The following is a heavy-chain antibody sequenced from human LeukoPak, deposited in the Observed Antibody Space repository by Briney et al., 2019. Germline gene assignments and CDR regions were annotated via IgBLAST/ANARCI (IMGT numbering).Heavy chain of an antibody. V-gene: IGHV1-69*13. CDR2: IIPIFGTA. CDR3: ARGGKKKQTSGWYVYWYFDL. J-gene: IGHJ2*01. CDR1: GGTFSSYA. D-gene: IGHD6-19*01. Sequence: SVKVSCKASGGTFSSYAISWVRQAPGQGLEWMGGIIPIFGTANYAQKFQGRVTITADESTSTAYMELSSLRSEDTAVYYCARGGKKKQTSGWYVYWYFDLWGRGTLVTVSS.